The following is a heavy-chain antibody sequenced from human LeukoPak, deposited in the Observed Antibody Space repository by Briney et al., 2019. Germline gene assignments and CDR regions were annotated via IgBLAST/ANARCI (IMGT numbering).Heavy chain of an antibody. Sequence: GGSLRLSCAASGFTFDDHGMIWVRQAQGKGLEWVSGINWYGDSTAYADSVKGRFTISRDNAKNSLYLQMNSLRAEDTALYYCARGGGGGYYYPPFYWGQGTLVTVSS. V-gene: IGHV3-20*04. J-gene: IGHJ4*02. CDR2: INWYGDST. CDR1: GFTFDDHG. CDR3: ARGGGGGYYYPPFY. D-gene: IGHD3-22*01.